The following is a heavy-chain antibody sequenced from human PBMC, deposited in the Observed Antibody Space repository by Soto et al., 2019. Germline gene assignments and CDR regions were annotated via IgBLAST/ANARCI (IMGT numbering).Heavy chain of an antibody. CDR3: ARHSGVAEDGTD. Sequence: SVKVSCKAPGGTFKNNGISWVRQAPGQGLEWMGGIIPVFGTTNYAQKFQGRLTITADDFTSTVYMELSRLRYEDTAVYYCARHSGVAEDGTDWGQGTLVTVSS. J-gene: IGHJ1*01. V-gene: IGHV1-69*13. CDR2: IIPVFGTT. D-gene: IGHD6-13*01. CDR1: GGTFKNNG.